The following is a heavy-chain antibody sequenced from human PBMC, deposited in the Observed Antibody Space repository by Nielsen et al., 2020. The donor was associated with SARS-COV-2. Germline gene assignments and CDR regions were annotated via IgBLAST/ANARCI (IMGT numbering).Heavy chain of an antibody. CDR1: GFTFDDYA. Sequence: SLKISCAASGFTFDDYAMHWVRQAPGKGLEWVSGISWNSGSIGYADSVKGRFTISRDNSKNTLYLQMNSLRAEDTAVYYCARARIAAPNWFDPWGQGTLVTVSS. J-gene: IGHJ5*02. CDR2: ISWNSGSI. V-gene: IGHV3-9*01. CDR3: ARARIAAPNWFDP. D-gene: IGHD6-25*01.